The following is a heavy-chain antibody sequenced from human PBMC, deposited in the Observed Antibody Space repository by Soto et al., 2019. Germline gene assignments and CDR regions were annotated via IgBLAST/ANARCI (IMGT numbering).Heavy chain of an antibody. CDR1: GFTFSSYG. J-gene: IGHJ4*02. CDR2: IWYDGSNK. CDR3: ARAAAAEYFDY. D-gene: IGHD6-13*01. V-gene: IGHV3-33*01. Sequence: QVQLVESGGDVVQPGRSLRLSCAASGFTFSSYGMHWVRQAPGKGLEWVAVIWYDGSNKYYADSVKGRFTISRDNSKNTLYLQMNSLRAEDTAVYYCARAAAAEYFDYWGQGTLVTVSS.